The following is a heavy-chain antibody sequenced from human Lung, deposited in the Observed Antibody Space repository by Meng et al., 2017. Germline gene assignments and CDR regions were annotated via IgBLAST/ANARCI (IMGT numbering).Heavy chain of an antibody. CDR3: AILSHCTGGTCYPYDY. CDR2: ISPYNGYT. D-gene: IGHD2-15*01. J-gene: IGHJ4*02. CDR1: GYTFTTYG. V-gene: IGHV1-18*01. Sequence: QVTLMQAGAEVKKPGDSVKVAGKASGYTFTTYGISWVRQAPGQGLEWMGWISPYNGYTSSIQKFQGRVTMTTDTSTSTAYMELMSLGSDDTAVYYCAILSHCTGGTCYPYDYWGQGTLVTVSS.